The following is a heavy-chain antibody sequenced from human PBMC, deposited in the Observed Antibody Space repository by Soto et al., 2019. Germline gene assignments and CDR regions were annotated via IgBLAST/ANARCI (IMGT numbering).Heavy chain of an antibody. CDR1: GGSFSGYY. CDR2: INHSGST. CDR3: AKRPHYDFWSGSYYYMDV. J-gene: IGHJ6*03. D-gene: IGHD3-3*01. V-gene: IGHV4-34*01. Sequence: SETLSLTCAVYGGSFSGYYWSWICLPPGTGLEWIGEINHSGSTNYNPSHKSRVTISVDTSKNQFSLKLSSVTAADTAVYYCAKRPHYDFWSGSYYYMDVWGKGTTVTVSS.